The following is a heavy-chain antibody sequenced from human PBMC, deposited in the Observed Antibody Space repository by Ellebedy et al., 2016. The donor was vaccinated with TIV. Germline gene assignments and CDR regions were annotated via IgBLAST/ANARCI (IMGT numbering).Heavy chain of an antibody. Sequence: SETLSLXCTVSGCSSGSYYLSWIRQPPGEGLEWIGYFFGSGTTNYNPSLTSRVTMSVDMSKNQISLRLNSVTAADTAVYYCSRGNVVTAIDFWGPGTLVTVSS. J-gene: IGHJ4*02. V-gene: IGHV4-59*01. D-gene: IGHD2-21*02. CDR1: GCSSGSYY. CDR2: FFGSGTT. CDR3: SRGNVVTAIDF.